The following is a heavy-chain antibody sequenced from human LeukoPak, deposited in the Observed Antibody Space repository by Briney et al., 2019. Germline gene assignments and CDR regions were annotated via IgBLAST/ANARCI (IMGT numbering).Heavy chain of an antibody. CDR3: ATEQMATLHFDN. Sequence: GGSLRLSCAASGFTFSSYSMNWVRQAPGKGLEWVSYISSSSSTINYADSVKGRFTISRDNAKKSLYLQMNSLRAEDTAVYYCATEQMATLHFDNWGQGILVTVSS. V-gene: IGHV3-48*01. CDR1: GFTFSSYS. J-gene: IGHJ4*02. CDR2: ISSSSSTI. D-gene: IGHD5-24*01.